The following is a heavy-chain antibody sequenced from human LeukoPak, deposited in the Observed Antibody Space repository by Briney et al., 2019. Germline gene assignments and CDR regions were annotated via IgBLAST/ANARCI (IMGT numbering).Heavy chain of an antibody. V-gene: IGHV6-1*01. CDR2: TYYRSRWND. J-gene: IGHJ4*02. CDR1: GDRVSSNSAA. Sequence: SQTLSLTCAISGDRVSSNSAAWNWIRQSPSRGLEWLGRTYYRSRWNDDYAVSVKSRITINPDTSKNQLSLQLNSVTPEDTAIYYCARGDGYNFDYWGQGTLVTVSS. CDR3: ARGDGYNFDY. D-gene: IGHD5-24*01.